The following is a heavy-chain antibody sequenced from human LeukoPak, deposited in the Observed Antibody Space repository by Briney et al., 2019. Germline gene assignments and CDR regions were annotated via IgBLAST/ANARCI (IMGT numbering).Heavy chain of an antibody. V-gene: IGHV3-7*03. CDR1: GFSFSSYW. CDR3: ARDLLTLDY. D-gene: IGHD3-9*01. Sequence: QSGGSLRLSCAASGFSFSSYWMNWVRQAPGKGLEWVANIKQDGSEKQYVDSVKGRFTISRDNGKNSSYLQMNSVRAEDTAVYYCARDLLTLDYWGQGTLVTVSS. J-gene: IGHJ4*02. CDR2: IKQDGSEK.